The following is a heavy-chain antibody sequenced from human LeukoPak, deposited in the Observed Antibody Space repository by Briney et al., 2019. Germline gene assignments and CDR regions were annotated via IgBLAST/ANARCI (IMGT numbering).Heavy chain of an antibody. Sequence: PSQTLSLTCTVSTGSVTSGDYCWSWIRQPPGKGLEWFGYIYYSGTTYYNPSLKSRLIILVDTSKNQFSLKLSSVTAADTAVYYCARAPQGDALDIWGQGTRVTVSS. J-gene: IGHJ3*02. CDR1: TGSVTSGDYC. V-gene: IGHV4-30-4*08. CDR3: ARAPQGDALDI. CDR2: IYYSGTT.